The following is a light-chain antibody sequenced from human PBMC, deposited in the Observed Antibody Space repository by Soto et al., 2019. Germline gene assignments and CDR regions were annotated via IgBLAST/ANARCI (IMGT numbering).Light chain of an antibody. CDR2: AAS. CDR3: IQHNSYPRT. Sequence: DIHMTQAPSALSASVGDRVTSTGRASQGIRNDLGWYQQKPGKDTKRLIYAASSLQSGVKSRFSGSGSGTESTLKIRSLQPEDFATYYCIQHNSYPRTFGNGNTGDIK. V-gene: IGKV1-17*01. J-gene: IGKJ1*01. CDR1: QGIRND.